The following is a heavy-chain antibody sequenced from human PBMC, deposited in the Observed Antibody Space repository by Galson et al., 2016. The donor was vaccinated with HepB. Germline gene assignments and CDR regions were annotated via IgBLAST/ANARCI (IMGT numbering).Heavy chain of an antibody. D-gene: IGHD6-19*01. Sequence: SVKVSCKASGYTFNSYAIHWVRQAPGQRLEWMGWINAGNAHTKYSQKFQGRVTITRDTSETTAYMELRSLRSEDTAVFYCARSKPGGIAVAGGTFDIWGQGTMVTVSS. J-gene: IGHJ3*02. CDR2: INAGNAHT. V-gene: IGHV1-3*01. CDR1: GYTFNSYA. CDR3: ARSKPGGIAVAGGTFDI.